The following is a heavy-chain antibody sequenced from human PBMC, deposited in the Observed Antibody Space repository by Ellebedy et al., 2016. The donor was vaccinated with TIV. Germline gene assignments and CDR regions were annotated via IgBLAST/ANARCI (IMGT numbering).Heavy chain of an antibody. CDR2: VYAVGDT. D-gene: IGHD5-18*01. J-gene: IGHJ4*02. V-gene: IGHV3-66*01. CDR3: ARAPDLDTPVVD. CDR1: GFAVTSNY. Sequence: PGGSLRLSCAASGFAVTSNYMNWVRQAPGKGLEWLSIVYAVGDTYYDDSVKARFTISKDTSKNMVYLQITTLKAEDTAVYYCARAPDLDTPVVDWGQGTLVTVSS.